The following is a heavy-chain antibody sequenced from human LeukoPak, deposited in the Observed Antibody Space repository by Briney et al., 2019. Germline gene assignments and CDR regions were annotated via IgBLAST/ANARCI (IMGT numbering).Heavy chain of an antibody. Sequence: PSETLSLTCTVSGGAISSYSWSRVRQPPAKGLQWIADIYYGGSTKYNPSLKSRVTISVDRAKNQFSLKLNSVTAADTAMYYCARINYGDYGSYYGMDVWGKGTTVTVSS. D-gene: IGHD4-17*01. V-gene: IGHV4-59*01. J-gene: IGHJ6*04. CDR2: IYYGGST. CDR1: GGAISSYS. CDR3: ARINYGDYGSYYGMDV.